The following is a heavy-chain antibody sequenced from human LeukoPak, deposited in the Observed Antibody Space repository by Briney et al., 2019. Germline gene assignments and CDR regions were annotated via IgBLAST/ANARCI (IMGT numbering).Heavy chain of an antibody. CDR2: MYTSGTT. J-gene: IGHJ6*02. V-gene: IGHV4-4*07. Sequence: PSETLSLTCTVSGGSISTYYWSWIRQPAGKGLEWIGRMYTSGTTKYNPSLKSRVTMSVDTSNNQFSLKVSSVTAADTAVYYCARDQGSYYGVDVWGRGTTVTVSS. CDR3: ARDQGSYYGVDV. CDR1: GGSISTYY.